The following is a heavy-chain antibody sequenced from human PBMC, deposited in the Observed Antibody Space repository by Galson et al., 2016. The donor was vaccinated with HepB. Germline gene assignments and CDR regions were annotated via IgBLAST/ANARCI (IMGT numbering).Heavy chain of an antibody. V-gene: IGHV4-4*02. CDR3: IVSSGXXLIDL. Sequence: WXXXRQTPXKGXXWIGESYYSGXTRYNPSLKSRVTISLDKSKNQFSLNLNSVSAADTAVYYCIVSSGXXLIDLWGQGILVT. CDR2: SYYSGXT. J-gene: IGHJ4*02. D-gene: IGHD6-19*01.